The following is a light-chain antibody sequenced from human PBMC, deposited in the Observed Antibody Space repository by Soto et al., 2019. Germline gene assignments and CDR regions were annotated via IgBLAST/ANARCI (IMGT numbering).Light chain of an antibody. CDR3: QQRDSWPIT. CDR2: GAS. Sequence: EIVLKQSPASLSLSPGERATLSCRASQSVDSYLVWYQQKPGQAPRLLIFGASNRATGIPARFSGSGSGTDFTLTINSLEPDDFAVYYCQQRDSWPITFGQGTRLENK. V-gene: IGKV3-11*01. J-gene: IGKJ5*01. CDR1: QSVDSY.